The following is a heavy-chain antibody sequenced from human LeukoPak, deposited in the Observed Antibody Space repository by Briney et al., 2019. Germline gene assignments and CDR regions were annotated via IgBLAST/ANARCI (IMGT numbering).Heavy chain of an antibody. CDR3: AKGLHGGVGYGVDV. CDR2: ISGTGGRT. V-gene: IGHV3-23*01. D-gene: IGHD3-16*01. J-gene: IGHJ6*02. Sequence: GGSLRLSCVASGFTFTSYGMTWVRQAPGKGLEWVSSISGTGGRTYSADSVKGRFTISRDNSKNTLYLQMKNLRVEHTAVYYCAKGLHGGVGYGVDVWGQGTTVSVSS. CDR1: GFTFTSYG.